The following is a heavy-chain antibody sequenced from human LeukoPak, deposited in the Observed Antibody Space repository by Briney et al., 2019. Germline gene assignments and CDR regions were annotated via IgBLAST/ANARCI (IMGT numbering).Heavy chain of an antibody. D-gene: IGHD3-10*01. Sequence: ASVKVSCKASGYTFTSYAMNWVRQAPGQGLEWMGWINTNTGNPTYAQGFTGRFVFSLDTSVSTAYLQISSLKAEDTAVYYCARDAWVTMVRGVIITPTANWFDPWGQGTLVTVSS. CDR2: INTNTGNP. CDR3: ARDAWVTMVRGVIITPTANWFDP. V-gene: IGHV7-4-1*02. CDR1: GYTFTSYA. J-gene: IGHJ5*02.